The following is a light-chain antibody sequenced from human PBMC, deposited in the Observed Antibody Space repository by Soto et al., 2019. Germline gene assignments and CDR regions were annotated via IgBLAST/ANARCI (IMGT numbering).Light chain of an antibody. CDR2: EVT. Sequence: QSALTQPPSASGSPGQSVTISCTGTTSDFGNYNFVSWYQQHLGEAPKLLIYEVTKRPSGVPDRFSGSKSGNTASLTVSGLQAEDEADYYCSSYTGSSNFVFGTGTKLTVL. CDR1: TSDFGNYNF. CDR3: SSYTGSSNFV. V-gene: IGLV2-8*01. J-gene: IGLJ1*01.